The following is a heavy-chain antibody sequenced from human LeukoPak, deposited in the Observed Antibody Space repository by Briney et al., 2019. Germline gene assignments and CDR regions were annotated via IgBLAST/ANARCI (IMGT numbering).Heavy chain of an antibody. CDR3: AKGENYDILTGYDY. CDR1: GFTFSSYG. CDR2: ISYDGSNK. D-gene: IGHD3-9*01. J-gene: IGHJ4*02. V-gene: IGHV3-30*18. Sequence: PGGSLRLSCAASGFTFSSYGMHWVRQAPGKGLEWVAVISYDGSNKYYADSVKGRFTISRDNSKHTLYLQMNSLRGEDTAVYYCAKGENYDILTGYDYWGQGTLVTVSS.